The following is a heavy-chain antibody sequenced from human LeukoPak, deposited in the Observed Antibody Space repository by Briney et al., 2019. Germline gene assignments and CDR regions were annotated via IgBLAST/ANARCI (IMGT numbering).Heavy chain of an antibody. D-gene: IGHD2-15*01. CDR3: ARDRPPTHAFDI. Sequence: SETLSLTCNVSGGSISSHYWSWIRQPPGQGLEWIGYIYYSGSTNYNPSLKSRVTISVDTSKNQFSLKLSSVTAADTAVYYCARDRPPTHAFDIWGQGTMVTVSS. V-gene: IGHV4-59*11. J-gene: IGHJ3*02. CDR1: GGSISSHY. CDR2: IYYSGST.